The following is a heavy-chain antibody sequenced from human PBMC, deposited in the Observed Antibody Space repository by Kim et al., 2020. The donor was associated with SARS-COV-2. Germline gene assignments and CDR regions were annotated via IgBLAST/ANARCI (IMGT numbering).Heavy chain of an antibody. V-gene: IGHV3-30*04. Sequence: GGSLRLSCAASGFTFSSYAMHWVRQAPGKGLEWVAVISYDGSNKYYADSVKGRFTISRDNSKNTLYLQMNSLRAEDTAVYYCARDQLCGGDCYRANRYYYYGMDVWGQGTTVTVSS. CDR1: GFTFSSYA. CDR2: ISYDGSNK. J-gene: IGHJ6*02. D-gene: IGHD2-21*02. CDR3: ARDQLCGGDCYRANRYYYYGMDV.